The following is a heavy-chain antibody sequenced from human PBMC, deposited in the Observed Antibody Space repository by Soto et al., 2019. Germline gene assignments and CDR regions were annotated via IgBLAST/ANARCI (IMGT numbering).Heavy chain of an antibody. CDR1: GGSINSYY. Sequence: SETLSLTCTVSGGSINSYYLSWIRQPPGKGLEWIGYIYYSGTTNYNPSLKSRVSISLDTSKNQFSLKLNSVTAADTAVYYCARGAGWWNYWGQGTLVTVSS. D-gene: IGHD6-19*01. J-gene: IGHJ4*02. CDR3: ARGAGWWNY. CDR2: IYYSGTT. V-gene: IGHV4-59*01.